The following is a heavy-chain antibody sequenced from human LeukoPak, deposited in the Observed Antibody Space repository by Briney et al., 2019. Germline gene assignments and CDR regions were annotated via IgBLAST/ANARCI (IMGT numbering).Heavy chain of an antibody. J-gene: IGHJ4*02. D-gene: IGHD2-21*02. CDR1: GGSFSGYY. Sequence: SETLSLTCAVYGGSFSGYYWSWIRQPPGKGLEWIGEINHSGSTNYNPSLKSRVTISVDTSKNQFSLKLSSVTAADTAVYYCARLWEMTAGLDYWGQGTLVTVSS. V-gene: IGHV4-34*01. CDR3: ARLWEMTAGLDY. CDR2: INHSGST.